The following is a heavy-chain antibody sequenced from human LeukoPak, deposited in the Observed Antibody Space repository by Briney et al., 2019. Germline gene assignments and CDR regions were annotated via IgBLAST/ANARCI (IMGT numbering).Heavy chain of an antibody. J-gene: IGHJ4*02. CDR1: GFTFSSYG. CDR2: IRYDGNNK. V-gene: IGHV3-30*02. CDR3: AKYDSSGELDD. Sequence: GGSLRLSCAASGFTFSSYGMHWVRQAPGKGLEWVAFIRYDGNNKYYADSVKGRFTISRDNSKNTLYLQMTSLRAEDTAVYYCAKYDSSGELDDWGQGTLVTVSS. D-gene: IGHD3-22*01.